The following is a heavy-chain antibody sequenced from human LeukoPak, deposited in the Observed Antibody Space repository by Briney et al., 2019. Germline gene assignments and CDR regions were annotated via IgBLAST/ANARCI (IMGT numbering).Heavy chain of an antibody. D-gene: IGHD5-12*01. CDR3: AKGLGNSGYDCLDY. V-gene: IGHV3-23*01. CDR2: ISGGGGGA. Sequence: PGGSLRLSCAASGFTFSDYAMRWVRQAPGKGLEWLSEISGGGGGAYYADSVKGRFTISRDNSKNTLYLQMNGLRAEDTAIYYCAKGLGNSGYDCLDYWGQGTLVTVSS. J-gene: IGHJ4*02. CDR1: GFTFSDYA.